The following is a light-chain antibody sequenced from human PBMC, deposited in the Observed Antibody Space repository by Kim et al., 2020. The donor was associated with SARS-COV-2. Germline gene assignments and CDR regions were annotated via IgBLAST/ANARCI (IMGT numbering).Light chain of an antibody. V-gene: IGKV3-15*01. CDR1: QSVSSN. Sequence: GSPGERATLYCRASQSVSSNLAWYQQKPGQAPRLLSYGASTRATGIPARLSGSGSGTEFTLTISSLQSEDFAVYYCQQYNNWPWTFGQGTKVDIK. J-gene: IGKJ1*01. CDR2: GAS. CDR3: QQYNNWPWT.